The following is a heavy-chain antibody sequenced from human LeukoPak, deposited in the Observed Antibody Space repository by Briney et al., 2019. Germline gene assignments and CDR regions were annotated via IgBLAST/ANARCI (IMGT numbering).Heavy chain of an antibody. CDR2: ISSSGRTT. D-gene: IGHD6-6*01. J-gene: IGHJ4*02. V-gene: IGHV3-48*03. CDR3: ARTRSSSSDLDY. CDR1: GLTFSSYE. Sequence: PGGSLRLSCGVSGLTFSSYEMNWVRQVPGKGLEWVSYISSSGRTTKYADSVKGRFTISRDNDKSSLYLQMNSLRAEDTAVYYCARTRSSSSDLDYWGQGTLVTVSS.